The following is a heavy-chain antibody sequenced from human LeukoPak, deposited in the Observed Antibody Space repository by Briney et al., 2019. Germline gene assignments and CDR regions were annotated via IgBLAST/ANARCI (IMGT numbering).Heavy chain of an antibody. CDR3: TTGSITMVRGPNSPFDI. V-gene: IGHV3-15*01. CDR2: IKSKTDGGTT. Sequence: TGGSLRLSCAASGFTFSSYAMHWVRQAPGKGLEWVGRIKSKTDGGTTDYAAPVKGRFTISRDDSKNTLYLQMNSLKTEDTAVYYCTTGSITMVRGPNSPFDIWGQGTMVTVSS. D-gene: IGHD3-10*01. CDR1: GFTFSSYA. J-gene: IGHJ3*02.